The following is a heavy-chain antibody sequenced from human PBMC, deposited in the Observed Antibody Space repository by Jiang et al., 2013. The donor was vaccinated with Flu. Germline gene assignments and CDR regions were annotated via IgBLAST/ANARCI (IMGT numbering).Heavy chain of an antibody. D-gene: IGHD2-8*02. CDR3: ARVVLVARYYYGVDV. V-gene: IGHV7-4-1*02. Sequence: QSGSELKKPGASVKVSCKASGYSFTSYALNWVRQAPGQGLEWMGWINTNTGSPTYAQGFTGRLVFSLDTSVNTAYLQISNLKAEDTAVYYCARVVLVARYYYGVDVWGQGTTVTVSS. CDR1: GYSFTSYA. CDR2: INTNTGSP. J-gene: IGHJ6*02.